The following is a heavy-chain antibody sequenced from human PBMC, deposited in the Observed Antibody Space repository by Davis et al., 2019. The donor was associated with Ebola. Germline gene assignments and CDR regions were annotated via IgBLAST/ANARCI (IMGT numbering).Heavy chain of an antibody. V-gene: IGHV1-46*03. Sequence: AASVKVSCKASGYTFTSYDINWVRQATGQGLEWMGIINPSGGSTSYAQKFQGRVTMTRDTSTTTVYMDLSSLRSEDTALYHCTTPGGQDSGYDVFDIWGQGTMVTVSS. CDR1: GYTFTSYD. J-gene: IGHJ3*02. CDR3: TTPGGQDSGYDVFDI. D-gene: IGHD5-12*01. CDR2: INPSGGST.